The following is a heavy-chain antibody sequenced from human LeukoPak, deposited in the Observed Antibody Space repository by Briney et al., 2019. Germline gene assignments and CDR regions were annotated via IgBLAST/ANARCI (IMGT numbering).Heavy chain of an antibody. D-gene: IGHD4-23*01. CDR2: IYYSGST. CDR1: GGSISSYY. Sequence: SETLSLTCTVSGGSISSYYWSWIRQPPGKGLEWIGYIYYSGSTNYNPSLKSRVTISVDTSKNQFSLKLSSVTAADTAVYYCATDTLRWSRGGMDVWGQGTTVTVSS. J-gene: IGHJ6*02. CDR3: ATDTLRWSRGGMDV. V-gene: IGHV4-59*12.